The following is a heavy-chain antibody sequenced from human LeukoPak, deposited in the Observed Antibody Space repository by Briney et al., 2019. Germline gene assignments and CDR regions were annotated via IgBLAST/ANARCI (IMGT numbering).Heavy chain of an antibody. CDR1: GFTFSSYE. J-gene: IGHJ4*02. Sequence: GGSLRLSCAASGFTFSSYEMNWIRQAPGKGLEWISYISNSGSTKYYADSVKGRFTISRDNAKNSLYLQMNSLRAEDTAVYYCAAVIDYWGQGTLVTVSS. V-gene: IGHV3-48*03. CDR2: ISNSGSTK. CDR3: AAVIDY.